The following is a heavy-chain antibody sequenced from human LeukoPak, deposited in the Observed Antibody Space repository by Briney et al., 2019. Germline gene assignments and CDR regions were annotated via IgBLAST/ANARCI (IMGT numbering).Heavy chain of an antibody. V-gene: IGHV1-18*01. CDR3: ARRRRHCSSTSCYDHYYYYYMDV. Sequence: ASVKVSCKASRYTLTSYRISSVRQAPGQGLEWMGWICAYNGNSNYAQKLQGRVTITTDTSTSTVYMELRSLRSDDTAVYYCARRRRHCSSTSCYDHYYYYYMDVWGKGTTVTVSS. CDR2: ICAYNGNS. CDR1: RYTLTSYR. J-gene: IGHJ6*03. D-gene: IGHD2-2*01.